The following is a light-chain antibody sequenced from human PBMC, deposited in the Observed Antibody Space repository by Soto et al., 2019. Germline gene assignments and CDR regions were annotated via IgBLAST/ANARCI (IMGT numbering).Light chain of an antibody. Sequence: EIVLTQSPATLSLSPGERATLSCRASQSVSRSLAWYQQKVGQAPRLLIYDASNRATGVPARFSGSGSGTDFTLTISSLEPEDFAIYYCQQRSDWPPLLTFGGGTKVEIK. CDR1: QSVSRS. J-gene: IGKJ4*01. CDR2: DAS. V-gene: IGKV3-11*01. CDR3: QQRSDWPPLLT.